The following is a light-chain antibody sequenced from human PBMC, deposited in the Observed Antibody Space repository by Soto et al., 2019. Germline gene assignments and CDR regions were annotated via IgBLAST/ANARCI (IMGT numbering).Light chain of an antibody. CDR1: QSVLYSSNKKNY. CDR3: QQYYSTPYT. V-gene: IGKV4-1*01. CDR2: WAS. Sequence: DIVMTQSPDSLAVSLGERATINCKSSQSVLYSSNKKNYLAWYQQKAGQPPKLLIYWASTRESGVPDRFSGSGSGTDFTLTNSSPQAEDVAVYYCQQYYSTPYTFGQGTKLEIK. J-gene: IGKJ2*01.